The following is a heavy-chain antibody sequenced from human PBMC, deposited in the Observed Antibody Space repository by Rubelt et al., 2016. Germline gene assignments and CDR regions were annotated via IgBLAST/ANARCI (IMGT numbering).Heavy chain of an antibody. CDR1: GGSISSSSYY. J-gene: IGHJ3*02. Sequence: QLQLQESGPGLVKPSETLSLTCTVSGGSISSSSYYWGWIRQPPGKGLEWIGSIYYSGSTYYNPSLKSRVTISVDTSKNQFSLKLSSVTAADTAVYYCARHKVLGGYSSSPQDAFDIWGQGTMVTVSS. CDR2: IYYSGST. D-gene: IGHD6-6*01. V-gene: IGHV4-39*01. CDR3: ARHKVLGGYSSSPQDAFDI.